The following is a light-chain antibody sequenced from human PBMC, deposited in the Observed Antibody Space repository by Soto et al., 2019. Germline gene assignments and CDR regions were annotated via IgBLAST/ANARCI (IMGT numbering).Light chain of an antibody. CDR1: QSVSSSY. CDR2: GAS. V-gene: IGKV3-20*01. Sequence: EIVLTQSPGTLSLSPGERATLSCRASQSVSSSYLAWYQQKPGQAPRLLIYGASSRATGIPDRFSGSGSGTDFTLTISRLEPEDFATYYCLQDYNFPFTFGPGTKVDVK. J-gene: IGKJ3*01. CDR3: LQDYNFPFT.